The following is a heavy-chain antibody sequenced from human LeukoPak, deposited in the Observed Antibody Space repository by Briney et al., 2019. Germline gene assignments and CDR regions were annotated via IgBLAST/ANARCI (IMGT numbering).Heavy chain of an antibody. D-gene: IGHD1-26*01. CDR2: ISYDGSNK. J-gene: IGHJ4*02. Sequence: GGSLRLSCAASGFTFSSYAMHWVRQAPGKGLEWVAVISYDGSNKYYADSVKGRFTISRDNSKNTLYLQMNSLRAEDTAVYYCARGREPIQPFGYWGQGTLVTVSS. CDR3: ARGREPIQPFGY. V-gene: IGHV3-30*14. CDR1: GFTFSSYA.